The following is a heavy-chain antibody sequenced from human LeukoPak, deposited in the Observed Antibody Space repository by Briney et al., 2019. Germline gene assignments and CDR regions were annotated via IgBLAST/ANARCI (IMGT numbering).Heavy chain of an antibody. CDR3: AKDQCARYYYDSSGYRY. V-gene: IGHV3-23*01. CDR1: GFTFSSYA. CDR2: ISGSGGST. Sequence: PGGSLRLSCAASGFTFSSYAMSWVRQAPGKGLEWVSAISGSGGSTYYADSVKGRFTISRDNSKNTLYLQMNSLRAEDTAVYYCAKDQCARYYYDSSGYRYWGQGTLVTVSS. D-gene: IGHD3-22*01. J-gene: IGHJ4*02.